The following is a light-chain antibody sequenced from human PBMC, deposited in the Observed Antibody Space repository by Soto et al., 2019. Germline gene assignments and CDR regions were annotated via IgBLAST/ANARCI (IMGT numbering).Light chain of an antibody. CDR1: QPIDTF. Sequence: DIQMTQSPSSVSASVGDSVTITGRASQPIDTFLHWYQQKPGRAPNLLIYAASNLQSGVPSRFRGSGSGTDFTLTISSLQPEDFATYYRQQSYSTLSITFGQGTRLEI. CDR3: QQSYSTLSIT. J-gene: IGKJ5*01. V-gene: IGKV1-39*01. CDR2: AAS.